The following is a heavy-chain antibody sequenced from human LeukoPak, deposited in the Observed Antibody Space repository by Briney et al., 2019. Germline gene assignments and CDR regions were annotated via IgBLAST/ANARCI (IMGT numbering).Heavy chain of an antibody. CDR2: INHSGST. CDR1: GGSFSGYY. CDR3: ASTPLKGWQWLVRPFDY. D-gene: IGHD6-19*01. V-gene: IGHV4-34*01. Sequence: PSETLSLTCAVYGGSFSGYYWSWIRQPPGKGLEWIGEINHSGSTNYNPSLKSRVTISVDTSKNQFSLKLSSVTAADTAVYYCASTPLKGWQWLVRPFDYWGQEPWSPSPQ. J-gene: IGHJ4*01.